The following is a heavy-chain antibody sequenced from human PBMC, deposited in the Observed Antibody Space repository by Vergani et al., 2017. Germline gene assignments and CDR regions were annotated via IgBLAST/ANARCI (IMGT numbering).Heavy chain of an antibody. D-gene: IGHD1-1*01. CDR2: ISYDGNKK. CDR3: ARDFLTRVTTLDYYDMGV. CDR1: GFPFSDYG. J-gene: IGHJ6*03. V-gene: IGHV3-30*03. Sequence: QVQLVESGGGEVQPGRSLRLSCSAAGFPFSDYGVHWVRQAPGKGLEWVSVISYDGNKKNYAYSVKGRFTISRDNSKNTLYLEMNALRAEDTAVYYCARDFLTRVTTLDYYDMGVWGKGTTVTVSS.